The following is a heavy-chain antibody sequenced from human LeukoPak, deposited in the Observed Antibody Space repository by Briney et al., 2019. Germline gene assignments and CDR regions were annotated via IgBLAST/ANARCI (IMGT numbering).Heavy chain of an antibody. CDR2: IYYSGST. J-gene: IGHJ4*02. Sequence: TLSLTCTVSGGSMSSGDYYWSWIRQPPGKGLEWIGYIYYSGSTYYNPSLKSRVTISVDTSKNQFSLKLGSVTAADTAVYYCARAHSSGYFFDYWGQGTLVTVSS. CDR1: GGSMSSGDYY. CDR3: ARAHSSGYFFDY. D-gene: IGHD3-22*01. V-gene: IGHV4-30-4*01.